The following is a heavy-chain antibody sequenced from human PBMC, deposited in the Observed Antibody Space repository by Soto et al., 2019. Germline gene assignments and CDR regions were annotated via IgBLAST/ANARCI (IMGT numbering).Heavy chain of an antibody. D-gene: IGHD3-10*01. Sequence: TGGSLRLSCAASGFTFSSYSMNWVRQAPGKGLEWVSSISSSSSYIYYADSVKGRFTISRDNAKNSLYLQMNGLRAEDTAVYYCASSPGGAFDIWGQGTMVTVS. CDR2: ISSSSSYI. CDR3: ASSPGGAFDI. J-gene: IGHJ3*02. V-gene: IGHV3-21*01. CDR1: GFTFSSYS.